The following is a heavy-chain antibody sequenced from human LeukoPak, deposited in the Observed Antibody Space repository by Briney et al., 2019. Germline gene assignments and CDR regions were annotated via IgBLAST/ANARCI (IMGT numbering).Heavy chain of an antibody. V-gene: IGHV3-23*01. CDR3: AKSFYSSSWYVY. CDR1: GFTFSSYA. D-gene: IGHD6-13*01. CDR2: ISGSGGSK. J-gene: IGHJ4*02. Sequence: GRTLRLSCAASGFTFSSYAMSWVRQAPGKGLDWVSAISGSGGSKYYADSVKGRFTISRDNSKNTLNLQMNSLRAEDTAVYYCAKSFYSSSWYVYWGQGTLVTVSS.